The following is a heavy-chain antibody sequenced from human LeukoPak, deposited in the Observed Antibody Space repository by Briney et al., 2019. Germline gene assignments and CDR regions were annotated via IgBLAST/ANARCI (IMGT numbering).Heavy chain of an antibody. V-gene: IGHV3-33*01. CDR1: GFTFRSYG. J-gene: IGHJ4*02. Sequence: GGSLRLSCAASGFTFRSYGMHWVRQAPGKGLEWVAVIWYDGSNKYYADSVKGRFTISRDNSKSTLYLQMNSLRAEDTAVYYRARDGYDILTGYYYFDNWGQRTLVTVSS. D-gene: IGHD3-9*01. CDR2: IWYDGSNK. CDR3: ARDGYDILTGYYYFDN.